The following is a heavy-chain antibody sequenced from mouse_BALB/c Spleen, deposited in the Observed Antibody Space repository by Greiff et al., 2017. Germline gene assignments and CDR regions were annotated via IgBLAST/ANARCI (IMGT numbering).Heavy chain of an antibody. CDR1: GYAFTNYL. V-gene: IGHV1-54*01. J-gene: IGHJ3*01. Sequence: VQLQQSGAELVRPGTSVKVSCKASGYAFTNYLIEWVKQRPGQGLEWIGVINPGSGGTNYNEKFKGKATLTADKSSSTAYMQLSSLTSDDSAVYYCAREGAYWGQGTLVTGSA. CDR2: INPGSGGT. CDR3: AREGAY.